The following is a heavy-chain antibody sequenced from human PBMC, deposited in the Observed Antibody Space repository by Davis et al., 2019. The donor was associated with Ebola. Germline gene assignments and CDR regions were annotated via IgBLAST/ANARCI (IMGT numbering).Heavy chain of an antibody. Sequence: PGGSLRLSCAASGFTFSRYWMSWVRQAPGKGLEWVANIKEDGSEKYYVDSVKGRFTISRDNAKNTLYLQMNSLRAEDTAVYYCSRVLAARPWYFDLWGRGTLVTVSS. D-gene: IGHD6-6*01. V-gene: IGHV3-7*01. CDR3: SRVLAARPWYFDL. J-gene: IGHJ2*01. CDR1: GFTFSRYW. CDR2: IKEDGSEK.